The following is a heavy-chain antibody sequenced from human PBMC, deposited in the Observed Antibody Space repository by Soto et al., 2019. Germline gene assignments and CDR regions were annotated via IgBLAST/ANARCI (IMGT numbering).Heavy chain of an antibody. CDR2: IKSKTDGGTT. D-gene: IGHD2-15*01. CDR3: TTTDPKYCSGGSCQRAEYFQH. V-gene: IGHV3-15*01. J-gene: IGHJ1*01. Sequence: GWSLRLSCASSVFTFINAWMSWVRQAPGKGLEWVGRIKSKTDGGTTDYAAPVKGRFTISRDDSKNTLYLQMNSLKTEDTAVYYCTTTDPKYCSGGSCQRAEYFQHWGQGTLVTVSS. CDR1: VFTFINAW.